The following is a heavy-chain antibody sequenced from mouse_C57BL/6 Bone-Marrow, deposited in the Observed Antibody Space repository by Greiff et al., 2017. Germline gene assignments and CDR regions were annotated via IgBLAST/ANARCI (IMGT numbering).Heavy chain of an antibody. CDR2: INPSSGYT. CDR3: ARISNYEAMDY. J-gene: IGHJ4*01. D-gene: IGHD2-5*01. V-gene: IGHV1-4*01. Sequence: VKLMESGAELARPGASVKMSCKASGYTFTSYTMHWVKQRPRQGLEWIGYINPSSGYTKYNQKFKDKATLTADKSSSTAYMQLSSLTSEDSAVYYCARISNYEAMDYWGQGTSVTVSS. CDR1: GYTFTSYT.